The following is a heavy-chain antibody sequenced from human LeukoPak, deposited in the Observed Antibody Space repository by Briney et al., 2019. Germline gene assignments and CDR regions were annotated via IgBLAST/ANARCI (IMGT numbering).Heavy chain of an antibody. D-gene: IGHD6-6*01. CDR2: ICTAGDT. CDR3: ARASSSDAFYI. Sequence: GGSLRLSCAASGFTFSSYDMHWVRQAQGKGLEWVSAICTAGDTYYPGSVKGRFTISRENAKNSLYLQMNSLRAGDTAVYYCARASSSDAFYIWGQGTMVTVSS. CDR1: GFTFSSYD. J-gene: IGHJ3*02. V-gene: IGHV3-13*01.